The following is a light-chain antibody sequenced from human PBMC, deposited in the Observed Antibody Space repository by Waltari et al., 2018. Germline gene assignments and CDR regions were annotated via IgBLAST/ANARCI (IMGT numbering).Light chain of an antibody. V-gene: IGLV2-23*01. J-gene: IGLJ1*01. CDR1: SNDIVNYDL. Sequence: QSALTQPASVSGSPGQSITLSCTGTSNDIVNYDLVPWYQHRPGEAPKLLMYGATKRPSGVSNRFSGSKSGKTASLTISGLQTEDEADYYCFSFVAANSFVFGPGTKVTVL. CDR2: GAT. CDR3: FSFVAANSFV.